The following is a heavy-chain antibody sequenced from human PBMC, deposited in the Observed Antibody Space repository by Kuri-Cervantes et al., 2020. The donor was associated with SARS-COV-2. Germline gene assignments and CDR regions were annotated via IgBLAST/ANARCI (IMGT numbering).Heavy chain of an antibody. Sequence: GGSLRLSCAASGFTFSSYAMHWVRQAPGKGLEWVSYISSSSSTIYYADSVKGRFTISRDNAKNSLYLQMNSLRAEDTALYYCAKGYSSSSDYYYYMDVWGKGTTVTVSS. CDR3: AKGYSSSSDYYYYMDV. CDR1: GFTFSSYA. D-gene: IGHD6-6*01. CDR2: ISSSSSTI. J-gene: IGHJ6*03. V-gene: IGHV3-48*04.